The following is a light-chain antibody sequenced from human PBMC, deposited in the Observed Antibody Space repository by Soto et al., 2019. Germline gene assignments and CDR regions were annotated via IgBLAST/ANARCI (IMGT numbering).Light chain of an antibody. CDR1: QSVSSSY. Sequence: EIVLTQSPGTLSLSPGERATLSCRASQSVSSSYLAWYQQKPGQAPRLLIYGASSRATGIPDRFSGSGSGTDFTLTISRLEPEDFAVYYCQQYGSSFTFGPGTKVEI. CDR3: QQYGSSFT. CDR2: GAS. V-gene: IGKV3-20*01. J-gene: IGKJ3*01.